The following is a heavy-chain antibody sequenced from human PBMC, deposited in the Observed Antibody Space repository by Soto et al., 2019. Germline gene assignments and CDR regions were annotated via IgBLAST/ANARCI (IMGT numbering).Heavy chain of an antibody. CDR3: ARDVTVTTYGPDY. J-gene: IGHJ4*02. D-gene: IGHD4-17*01. CDR1: GFTSSSYG. Sequence: PGGSLRLSCAASGFTSSSYGMHWVRQAPGKGLEWVAVIWYDGSNKYYADSVKGRFTISRDNSKNTLYLQMNSLRAEDTAVYYCARDVTVTTYGPDYWGQGTLVTVS. V-gene: IGHV3-33*01. CDR2: IWYDGSNK.